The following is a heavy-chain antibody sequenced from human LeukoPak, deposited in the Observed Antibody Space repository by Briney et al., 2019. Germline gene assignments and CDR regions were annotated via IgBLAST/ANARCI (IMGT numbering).Heavy chain of an antibody. D-gene: IGHD6-6*01. CDR2: INPSGGST. CDR1: GYTFTSYY. Sequence: GASVKVSCKASGYTFTSYYMHWVRQAPGQGLEWMGIINPSGGSTSYAQKFQGRVTMTRDTSTSTVYMELSSLRSEDTAVYYCARYKRGYSSSSEGNFDYRGQGTLVTVSS. V-gene: IGHV1-46*01. J-gene: IGHJ4*02. CDR3: ARYKRGYSSSSEGNFDY.